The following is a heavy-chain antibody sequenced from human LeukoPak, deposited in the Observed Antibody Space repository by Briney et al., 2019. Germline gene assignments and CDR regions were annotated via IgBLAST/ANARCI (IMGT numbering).Heavy chain of an antibody. D-gene: IGHD6-13*01. CDR2: NYYSGCT. Sequence: PSETLSLTCTVSGGSIRSYYWSGIRHPPGKGLVWMGYNYYSGCTNYHPPLKSRVTISVDTSKNQFSLKQSSVTGADAAVLSNSYEYWYFDLWGGGTLV. CDR3: SYEYWYFDL. CDR1: GGSIRSYY. J-gene: IGHJ2*01. V-gene: IGHV4-59*12.